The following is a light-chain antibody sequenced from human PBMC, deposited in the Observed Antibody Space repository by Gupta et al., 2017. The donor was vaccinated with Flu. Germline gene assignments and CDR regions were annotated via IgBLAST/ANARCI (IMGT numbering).Light chain of an antibody. V-gene: IGKV3-11*01. J-gene: IGKJ4*01. CDR2: DAS. Sequence: EIVLTQSPAALSLSPGERVTLSCRASQSVRDYLAWYLQRPGQSPRLLIYDASNRATDVPARFNGSGSETDFTLTISGLEPEDSGVYYCQQRNNWPLTFGGGTKVEIK. CDR1: QSVRDY. CDR3: QQRNNWPLT.